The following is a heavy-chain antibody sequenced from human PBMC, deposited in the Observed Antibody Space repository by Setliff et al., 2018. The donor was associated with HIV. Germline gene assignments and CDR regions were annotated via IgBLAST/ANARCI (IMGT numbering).Heavy chain of an antibody. J-gene: IGHJ4*02. Sequence: GGSLRLSCAASGFTFSTYWMIWVRQAPRKGLEWVAKIKQDGSEEYYVDSVKGRFTISRDNAKNSVYLQMNSLRVEDTAMYYCTKDHLSGWASDCWGQGTLVTVSS. D-gene: IGHD6-19*01. CDR1: GFTFSTYW. CDR2: IKQDGSEE. CDR3: TKDHLSGWASDC. V-gene: IGHV3-7*01.